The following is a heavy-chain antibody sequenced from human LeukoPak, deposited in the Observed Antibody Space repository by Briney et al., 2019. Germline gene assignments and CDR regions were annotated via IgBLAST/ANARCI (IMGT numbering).Heavy chain of an antibody. CDR3: ARGLIRVGGGRSGEEAFDN. CDR2: ISAYNGNT. D-gene: IGHD3-16*01. J-gene: IGHJ3*02. V-gene: IGHV1-18*01. CDR1: GYTFTSYG. Sequence: ASVKVSCKASGYTFTSYGISWVRQAPGQGLEWMGWISAYNGNTNYAQKLQGRVTMTTDTSTSTAYMELRSLRSDDTAVYYCARGLIRVGGGRSGEEAFDNRGQGTMVTVSS.